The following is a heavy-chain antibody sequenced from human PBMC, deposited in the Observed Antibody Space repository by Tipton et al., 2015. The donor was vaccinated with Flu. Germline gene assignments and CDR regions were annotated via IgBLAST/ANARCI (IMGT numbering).Heavy chain of an antibody. Sequence: LRLSCSVSGYSIRSSNYYWGWIRQPPGKGLEWIGNIFHSGNTYHNPSLKSRVTISVDTSKNHFSLKLSSVTAADTAVYYCARRDYGNYVSEPKNWFDSWGQGALVIVSS. CDR1: GYSIRSSNYY. CDR2: IFHSGNT. D-gene: IGHD4-11*01. J-gene: IGHJ5*01. CDR3: ARRDYGNYVSEPKNWFDS. V-gene: IGHV4-38-2*02.